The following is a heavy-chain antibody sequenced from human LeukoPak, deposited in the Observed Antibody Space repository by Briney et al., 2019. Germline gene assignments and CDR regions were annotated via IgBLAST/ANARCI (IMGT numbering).Heavy chain of an antibody. CDR1: GFTFSSYS. Sequence: GGSLRLSCAASGFTFSSYSMNWVRQAPGKGLEWVSSISSSSSSYKYYADSVKGRFTISRDNAKNSLYLQMNSLRAEDTAVYYCARDWYYDSSGYYPFDYWGQGTLVTVSS. CDR2: ISSSSSSYK. J-gene: IGHJ4*02. D-gene: IGHD3-22*01. V-gene: IGHV3-21*01. CDR3: ARDWYYDSSGYYPFDY.